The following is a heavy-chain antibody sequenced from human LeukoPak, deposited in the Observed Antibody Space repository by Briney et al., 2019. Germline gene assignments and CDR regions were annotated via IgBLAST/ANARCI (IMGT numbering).Heavy chain of an antibody. V-gene: IGHV3-30*18. CDR2: VSSDGSNT. J-gene: IGHJ4*02. D-gene: IGHD1-26*01. Sequence: GGSLRLSCAASGFPFSTFALDWVRQAPGKGLEWVAGVSSDGSNTFYEDSVKGRFSISRDNSNNMEYLQLNSLRVEDTAVYYCAKGSGSYDYFDSWGQGALVSVS. CDR3: AKGSGSYDYFDS. CDR1: GFPFSTFA.